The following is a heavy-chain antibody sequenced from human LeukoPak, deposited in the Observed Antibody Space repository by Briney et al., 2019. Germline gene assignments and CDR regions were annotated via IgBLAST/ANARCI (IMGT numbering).Heavy chain of an antibody. CDR3: ARGDGYNLDY. D-gene: IGHD5-24*01. V-gene: IGHV4-34*09. CDR1: GGSFSGYY. J-gene: IGHJ4*02. Sequence: SETLSLTCAVYGGSFSGYYWSWIRQPPGKGLEWIGEINHSGSTYYNPSLKSRITISVDTSKNQFSLKLSSVTVADTAVYYCARGDGYNLDYWGQGTLVTVSS. CDR2: INHSGST.